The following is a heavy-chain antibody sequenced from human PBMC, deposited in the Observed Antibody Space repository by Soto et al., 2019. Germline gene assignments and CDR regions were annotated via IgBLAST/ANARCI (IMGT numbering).Heavy chain of an antibody. CDR3: ARNYYDSSGYYAPDY. J-gene: IGHJ4*02. D-gene: IGHD3-22*01. V-gene: IGHV1-2*04. Sequence: ASVKVSCKASGYTFTGYYMHWVRQAPGQGLEWMGWINPNSGGTNYAQKFQGWVTMTRDTSISTAYMELSRLRSDDTAVYYCARNYYDSSGYYAPDYWGQGTLVTVS. CDR2: INPNSGGT. CDR1: GYTFTGYY.